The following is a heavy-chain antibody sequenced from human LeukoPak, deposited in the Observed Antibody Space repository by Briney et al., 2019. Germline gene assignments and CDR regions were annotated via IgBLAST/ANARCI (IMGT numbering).Heavy chain of an antibody. CDR1: GFTFSSHL. CDR2: IKQDGSEK. J-gene: IGHJ3*02. D-gene: IGHD1-14*01. CDR3: ARDVLAAGATGTFDI. V-gene: IGHV3-7*03. Sequence: GGSLRLSCAASGFTFSSHLMHWVRQAPGKGLEWVANIKQDGSEKYYVDSVKGRFTISRDNAKTSLYLQMNSLRAEDTAVYYCARDVLAAGATGTFDIWGQGTMVTVSS.